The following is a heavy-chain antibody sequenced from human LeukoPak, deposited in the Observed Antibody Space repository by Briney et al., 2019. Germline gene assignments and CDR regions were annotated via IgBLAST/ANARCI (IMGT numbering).Heavy chain of an antibody. J-gene: IGHJ4*02. D-gene: IGHD3-10*01. V-gene: IGHV4-61*02. CDR2: IYTSGST. CDR3: AKDELLWFGESQYYFDY. Sequence: PSETLSLTCTVSGGSISSGSYYWSWIRQPAGKGLEWIGRIYTSGSTNYNPSLKSRVTISVDTSKNQFSLKLSSVTAADTAVYYCAKDELLWFGESQYYFDYWGQGTLVTVSS. CDR1: GGSISSGSYY.